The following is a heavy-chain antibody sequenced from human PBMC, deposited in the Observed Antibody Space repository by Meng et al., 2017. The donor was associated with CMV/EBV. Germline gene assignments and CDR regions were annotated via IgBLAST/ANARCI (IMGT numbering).Heavy chain of an antibody. CDR3: ARAGYSYGQDGPYYYYGMDV. D-gene: IGHD5-18*01. CDR2: IYYSGST. J-gene: IGHJ6*02. CDR1: GGSISSHS. V-gene: IGHV4-59*11. Sequence: SETLSLTCTVSGGSISSHSWSWIRQPPGKGLEWIGYIYYSGSTNNNPSLKSPVTISEDTSKNQFSLKLSTVTAADTAVYYGARAGYSYGQDGPYYYYGMDVWGQGTTVTVSS.